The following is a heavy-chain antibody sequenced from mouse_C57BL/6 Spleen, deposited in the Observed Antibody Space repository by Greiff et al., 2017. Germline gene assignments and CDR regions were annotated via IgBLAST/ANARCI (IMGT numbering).Heavy chain of an antibody. J-gene: IGHJ2*01. CDR2: IHPNSGST. CDR3: AGATTVVATRVDY. V-gene: IGHV1-64*01. Sequence: VQLQQPGAELVKPGASVKLSCKASGYTFTSYWMHWVKQRPGQGLEWIGMIHPNSGSTNYNEKFKSKATLTADKSSSTAYMQLSSLTSEDSAVYYCAGATTVVATRVDYWGQGTTLTVSS. CDR1: GYTFTSYW. D-gene: IGHD1-1*01.